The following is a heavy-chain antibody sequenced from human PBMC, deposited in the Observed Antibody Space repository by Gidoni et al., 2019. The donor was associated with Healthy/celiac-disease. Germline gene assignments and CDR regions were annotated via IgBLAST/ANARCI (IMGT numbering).Heavy chain of an antibody. CDR1: AGSVSRGRYY. CDR2: IYYSGST. CDR3: ARDGLDYYYGMDV. Sequence: QVQLQESGPGLVKPSETLSLTCTVAAGSVSRGRYYWSWIRQPPGQGLEWIGYIYYSGSTNYNPSLKSRVTISVDTSKNQFSLKLSSVTAADTAVYYCARDGLDYYYGMDVWGQGTTVTVSS. J-gene: IGHJ6*02. V-gene: IGHV4-61*01. D-gene: IGHD5-12*01.